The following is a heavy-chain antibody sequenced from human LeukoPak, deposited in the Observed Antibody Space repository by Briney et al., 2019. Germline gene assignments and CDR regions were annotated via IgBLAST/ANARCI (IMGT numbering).Heavy chain of an antibody. CDR3: ARVRVLLWFGELLKFDWFDP. CDR1: GGSISSSRYY. J-gene: IGHJ5*02. V-gene: IGHV4-39*07. D-gene: IGHD3-10*01. CDR2: IYYSGST. Sequence: SETLSLNCTVSGGSISSSRYYWGWIRQPPGKGLEWIGSIYYSGSTYYNPSLKSRVTISVDTSKNQFSLKLSSVTAADTAVYYCARVRVLLWFGELLKFDWFDPWGQGTLVTVSS.